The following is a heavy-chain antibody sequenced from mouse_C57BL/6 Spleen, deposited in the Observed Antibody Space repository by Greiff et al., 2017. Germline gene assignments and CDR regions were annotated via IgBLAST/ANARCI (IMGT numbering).Heavy chain of an antibody. CDR2: IYPGNGDT. Sequence: SGAELVRPGASVKMSCKASGYTFTSYNMHWVKQTPRQGLEWIGAIYPGNGDTSYNQKFKGKATLTVDKSSSTAYMQLSSLTSEDSAVYFCARDYYDYDGDYYAMDYWGQGTSVTVSS. CDR1: GYTFTSYN. CDR3: ARDYYDYDGDYYAMDY. V-gene: IGHV1-12*01. J-gene: IGHJ4*01. D-gene: IGHD2-4*01.